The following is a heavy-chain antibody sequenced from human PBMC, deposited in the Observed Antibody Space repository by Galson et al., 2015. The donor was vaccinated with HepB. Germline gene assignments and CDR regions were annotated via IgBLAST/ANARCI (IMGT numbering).Heavy chain of an antibody. CDR3: ATGFLSTKDAFDI. D-gene: IGHD2/OR15-2a*01. J-gene: IGHJ3*02. CDR1: GYTLTDLS. Sequence: SVKVSCKVSGYTLTDLSMHWVRQAPGKGLEWMGGFDPEDGETIYAQKFQGRVTMTEDTSTDTAYMELSSLRSEDTAVYYCATGFLSTKDAFDIWGQGTMVTVSS. CDR2: FDPEDGET. V-gene: IGHV1-24*01.